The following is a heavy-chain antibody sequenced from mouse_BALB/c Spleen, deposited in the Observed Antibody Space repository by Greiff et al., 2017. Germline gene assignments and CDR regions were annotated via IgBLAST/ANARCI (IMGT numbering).Heavy chain of an antibody. V-gene: IGHV1-82*01. J-gene: IGHJ3*01. CDR2: IYPGDGDT. Sequence: QVQLKQSGPELVKPGASVKISCKASGYAFSSSWMNWVKQRPGQGLEWIGRIYPGDGDTNYNGKFKGKATLTADKSSSTAYMQLSSLTSVDSAVYFCARETTATGFAYWGQGTLVTVSA. CDR1: GYAFSSSW. D-gene: IGHD1-2*01. CDR3: ARETTATGFAY.